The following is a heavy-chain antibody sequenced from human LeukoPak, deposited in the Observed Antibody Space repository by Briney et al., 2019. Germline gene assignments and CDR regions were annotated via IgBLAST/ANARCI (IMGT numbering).Heavy chain of an antibody. CDR3: ARGPNFNYDFWSGSRSGYDY. D-gene: IGHD3-3*01. J-gene: IGHJ4*02. CDR2: TYYRSKWCN. V-gene: IGHV6-1*01. CDR1: GDSVSSNSAA. Sequence: SQTLSLTCAISGDSVSSNSAAWNWIRQSPSRGLEWLGRTYYRSKWCNDYAVSVKSRITINPDTSKNQFSLQLNSVTPEDTAVYYCARGPNFNYDFWSGSRSGYDYWGQGTLVTVSS.